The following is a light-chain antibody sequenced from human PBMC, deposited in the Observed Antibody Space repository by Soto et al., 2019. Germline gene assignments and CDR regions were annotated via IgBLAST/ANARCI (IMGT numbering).Light chain of an antibody. Sequence: SYELTQPPSVSVAPGKTARITCEGNNIGSKSVHWYQQKPGQAPVLVIYYDSDRPSGIPERVSGSNAGNTATLTIGRVEAGDEADSYCQVWDSSSDHPVFGGGTTFTVL. V-gene: IGLV3-21*04. J-gene: IGLJ3*02. CDR3: QVWDSSSDHPV. CDR1: NIGSKS. CDR2: YDS.